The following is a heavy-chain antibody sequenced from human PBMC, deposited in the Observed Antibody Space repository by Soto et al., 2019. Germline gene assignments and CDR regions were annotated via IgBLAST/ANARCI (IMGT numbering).Heavy chain of an antibody. CDR3: ARDLGSGEEFDP. CDR2: IWYDGSNK. V-gene: IGHV3-33*01. Sequence: QMQLVESGGGVVQPGRSLRLSCVASGITFSSYGMHWVRQAPGKGLEWVAVIWYDGSNKYYADSVKGRFTISRDNSKNILYLQMNSLRADDTAVYYCARDLGSGEEFDPWGQGTLVTVSS. CDR1: GITFSSYG. J-gene: IGHJ5*02. D-gene: IGHD3-10*01.